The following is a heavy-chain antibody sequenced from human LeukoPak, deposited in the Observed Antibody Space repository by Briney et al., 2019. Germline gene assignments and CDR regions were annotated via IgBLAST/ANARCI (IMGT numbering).Heavy chain of an antibody. D-gene: IGHD1-26*01. J-gene: IGHJ5*02. Sequence: PGRSLRLSCAATGFTFSSYGMHWVRQAPGKGLEWVAVISYDGSNKYYADSVKGRFTISRDNSKNTLYLQMNSLRAEDTAVYYCAKSTISSMSPWGQGNLVTVSS. V-gene: IGHV3-30*18. CDR2: ISYDGSNK. CDR1: GFTFSSYG. CDR3: AKSTISSMSP.